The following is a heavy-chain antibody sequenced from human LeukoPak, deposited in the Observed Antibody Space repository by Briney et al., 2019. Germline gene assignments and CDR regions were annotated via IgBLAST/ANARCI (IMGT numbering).Heavy chain of an antibody. CDR1: GGSINSYY. CDR3: ASHSGGYAY. V-gene: IGHV4-59*12. Sequence: SETLSLTCSVSGGSINSYYWSWIRQPPGKGLEWIGYIYYSGTTYYNPSLNSRVTISVDTSKNQFSLKLSSVTAADTAVYYCASHSGGYAYWGQGTLVTVSS. J-gene: IGHJ4*02. CDR2: IYYSGTT. D-gene: IGHD5-12*01.